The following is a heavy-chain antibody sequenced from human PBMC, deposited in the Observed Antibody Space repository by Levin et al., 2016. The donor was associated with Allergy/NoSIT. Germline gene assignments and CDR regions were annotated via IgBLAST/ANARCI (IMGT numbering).Heavy chain of an antibody. CDR3: SGGDGSGSYYYYGMDV. D-gene: IGHD3-10*01. V-gene: IGHV3-49*04. Sequence: GGSLRLSCAASGFTFGDYAINWVRQAPGKGLEWVGFIRSSANGGTVESAASVKGRFTISRDDSKSIAYLQMNSLKTEDTAVYYCSGGDGSGSYYYYGMDVWGQGTTVTVSS. J-gene: IGHJ6*02. CDR2: IRSSANGGTV. CDR1: GFTFGDYA.